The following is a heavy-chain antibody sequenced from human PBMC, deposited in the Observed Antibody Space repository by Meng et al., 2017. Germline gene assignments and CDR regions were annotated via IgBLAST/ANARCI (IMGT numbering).Heavy chain of an antibody. Sequence: STPPMQDTVDSGTGSCTYSGYTCTSYAIHCVRHAPEQGLEWMRCTNTNTGNPTYAQGFTGRFVFPLDTSVSTVYLQISSLKAEDTAVYYCARLVAGKFGQLFDTWGQGTLVTVSS. CDR3: ARLVAGKFGQLFDT. CDR1: GYTCTSYA. CDR2: TNTNTGNP. J-gene: IGHJ5*02. V-gene: IGHV7-4-1*02. D-gene: IGHD2-15*01.